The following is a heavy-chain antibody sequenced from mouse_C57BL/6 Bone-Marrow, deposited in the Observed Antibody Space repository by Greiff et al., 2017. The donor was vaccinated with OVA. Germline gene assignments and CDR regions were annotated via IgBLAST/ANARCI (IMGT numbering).Heavy chain of an antibody. J-gene: IGHJ2*01. CDR1: GFTFSSYA. CDR2: ISSGGDYI. Sequence: EVKLVESGEGLVKPGGSLKLSCAASGFTFSSYAMSWVRQTPEKRLEWVAYISSGGDYIYYADNVKGRFTISRDNARNTLYLQMSSLKSEDTAVYYCTRDYYGSSYNFGYWGQGTTLTVSS. CDR3: TRDYYGSSYNFGY. D-gene: IGHD1-1*01. V-gene: IGHV5-9-1*02.